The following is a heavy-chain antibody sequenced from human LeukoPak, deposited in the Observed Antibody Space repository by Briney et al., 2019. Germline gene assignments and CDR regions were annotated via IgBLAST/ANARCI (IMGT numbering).Heavy chain of an antibody. J-gene: IGHJ4*02. CDR3: ARDWPDRRAGIGDY. D-gene: IGHD6-19*01. V-gene: IGHV1-2*02. CDR1: GYTFTGYY. Sequence: ASVKVSCKASGYTFTGYYMHWVRQAPGQGLEWMGWINPNSGGTNYAQKFQGRVTMTRDTSISTAYMELSSLRSDDTAVYYCARDWPDRRAGIGDYWGQGTLVTVSS. CDR2: INPNSGGT.